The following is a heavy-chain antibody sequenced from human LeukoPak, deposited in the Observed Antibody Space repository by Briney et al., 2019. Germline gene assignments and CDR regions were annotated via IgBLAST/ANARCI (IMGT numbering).Heavy chain of an antibody. V-gene: IGHV4-61*10. Sequence: PSQTLSLTCTVSGGSISSGSYYWSWIRQPAGKGLEWIGYIYYSGSTNYNPSLKSRVTISVDTPKNQFSLKLSSVTAADTAVYYCARVWGDRFDPWGQGTLVTVSS. CDR2: IYYSGST. D-gene: IGHD3-16*01. CDR1: GGSISSGSYY. CDR3: ARVWGDRFDP. J-gene: IGHJ5*02.